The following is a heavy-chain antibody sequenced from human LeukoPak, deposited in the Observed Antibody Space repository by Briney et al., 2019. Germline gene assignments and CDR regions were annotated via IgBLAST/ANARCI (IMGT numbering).Heavy chain of an antibody. CDR2: TYYRSTWYN. CDR3: ARRLTQYDCFDP. J-gene: IGHJ5*02. V-gene: IGHV6-1*01. CDR1: GDSVSSNSVT. Sequence: SRTLSLTCAISGDSVSSNSVTWNWIRQSPSRGLEWLGRTYYRSTWYNDYAVSVRGRITVNPDTSKNQFSLHLNSVTPEDTAVYYCARRLTQYDCFDPWGQGILVTVSS. D-gene: IGHD2-2*01.